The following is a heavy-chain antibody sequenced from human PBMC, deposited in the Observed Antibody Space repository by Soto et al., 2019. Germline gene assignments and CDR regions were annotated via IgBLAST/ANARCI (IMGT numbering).Heavy chain of an antibody. CDR1: GGSFSSHY. V-gene: IGHV4-59*11. CDR3: ARYDSSNSGSYGRWFDI. D-gene: IGHD3-10*01. J-gene: IGHJ3*02. Sequence: QVQLQESGQGVVKPSETLSLTCTVFGGSFSSHYWTWLRQSPGKGLEWIGNIYYSGKTNYNPSLMSRVTITLDTSKTPFSLMVSSVTAVAPAVSSCARYDSSNSGSYGRWFDIWGQGTMVTVSS. CDR2: IYYSGKT.